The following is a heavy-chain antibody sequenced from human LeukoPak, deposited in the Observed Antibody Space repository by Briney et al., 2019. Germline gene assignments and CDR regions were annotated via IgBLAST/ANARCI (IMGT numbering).Heavy chain of an antibody. CDR3: ARELTYYYDSSGYYSPYFDY. CDR2: IWYDGNNK. Sequence: PGGSLRLSCVTSGFTFRSYGMHWVRQAPGKGLEWVAVIWYDGNNKYYADSVKGRFTISRDNSKNTLCLQMNSLRAEDTAVYYCARELTYYYDSSGYYSPYFDYWGQGTLVTVSS. CDR1: GFTFRSYG. D-gene: IGHD3-22*01. V-gene: IGHV3-33*01. J-gene: IGHJ4*02.